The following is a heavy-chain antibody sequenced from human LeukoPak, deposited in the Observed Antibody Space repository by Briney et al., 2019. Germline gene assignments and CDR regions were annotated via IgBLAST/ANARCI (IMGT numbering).Heavy chain of an antibody. D-gene: IGHD3-10*01. CDR3: ARGAMGGGANYYFDY. Sequence: GGSLRLSCTASGFAFGDYGMTWVRQAPGKGLEWVSFVRSMAHGGTTEYAASVKGRFTISRDDSKGLAYLQMSSLKTGDTAVYTCARGAMGGGANYYFDYGSQGALVTVS. CDR2: VRSMAHGGTT. CDR1: GFAFGDYG. J-gene: IGHJ4*02. V-gene: IGHV3-49*04.